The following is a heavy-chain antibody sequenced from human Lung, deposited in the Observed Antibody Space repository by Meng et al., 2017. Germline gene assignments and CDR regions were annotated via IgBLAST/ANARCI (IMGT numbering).Heavy chain of an antibody. CDR3: ARGPTTMAHDFDY. Sequence: VQQQQARAGLLKPSETLSLTCVVSGGSFSDYYWSWIRQPPGKGLEWIGEINHSGSTNYNPSLESRATISVDTSQNNLSLKLSSVTAADSAVYYCARGPTTMAHDFDYWGQGTLVTVSS. CDR2: INHSGST. J-gene: IGHJ4*02. CDR1: GGSFSDYY. V-gene: IGHV4-34*01. D-gene: IGHD4-11*01.